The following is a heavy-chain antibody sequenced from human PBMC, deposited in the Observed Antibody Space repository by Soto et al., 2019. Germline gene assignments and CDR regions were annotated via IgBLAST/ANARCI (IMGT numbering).Heavy chain of an antibody. D-gene: IGHD3-10*01. CDR2: IYDSGST. V-gene: IGHV4-31*03. J-gene: IGHJ4*02. CDR1: GCSITSGGYY. CDR3: ARKQAGYFYGIDY. Sequence: LSLTCTVSGCSITSGGYYWSWIRQHPGKGLEWLGYIYDSGSTFYNPSLKSRITLSVDTSKNQFSLKLSSVTVADTAVYFCARKQAGYFYGIDYWRQGTLVTVSS.